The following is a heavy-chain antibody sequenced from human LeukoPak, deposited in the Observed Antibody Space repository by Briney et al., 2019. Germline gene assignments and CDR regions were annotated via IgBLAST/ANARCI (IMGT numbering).Heavy chain of an antibody. CDR2: ISWNSGSI. V-gene: IGHV3-9*01. D-gene: IGHD3-10*01. Sequence: PGGSLRLSCAASGFTLDDYAMHWVRQAPGKGLEWVSGISWNSGSIGYADSVKGRFTISRDNAKNSLYLQMNSLRAEDTALYYCAKDAMVRGVINHYFDYWGQGTLVTVSS. CDR1: GFTLDDYA. J-gene: IGHJ4*02. CDR3: AKDAMVRGVINHYFDY.